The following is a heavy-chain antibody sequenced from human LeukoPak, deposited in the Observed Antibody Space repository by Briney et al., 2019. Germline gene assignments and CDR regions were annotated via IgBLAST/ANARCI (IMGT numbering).Heavy chain of an antibody. CDR2: IWYDASDK. Sequence: PGGSLRLSCVASGFTFSSFGMHWVRQAPGKGLEWVAVIWYDASDKYYADSVKGRFTISRDNSKNTLYLQMNSLRDDDTAVYYCVRGVGVSRFNYFDPWGQGTLVTVSS. CDR3: VRGVGVSRFNYFDP. V-gene: IGHV3-33*01. D-gene: IGHD1-26*01. CDR1: GFTFSSFG. J-gene: IGHJ5*02.